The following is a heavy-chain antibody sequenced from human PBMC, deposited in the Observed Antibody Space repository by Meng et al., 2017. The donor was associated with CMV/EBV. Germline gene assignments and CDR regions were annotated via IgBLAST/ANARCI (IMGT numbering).Heavy chain of an antibody. D-gene: IGHD2-2*01. CDR2: IYYSGST. J-gene: IGHJ4*02. V-gene: IGHV4-39*01. CDR1: GGSISSSSYY. CDR3: ARSLPIVVVPAAKGFGY. Sequence: GSLRLSCTVSGGSISSSSYYWGWIRQPPGKGLEWIGSIYYSGSTYCNPSLKSRVTISVDTSKNQFSLKLSSVTAADTAVYYCARSLPIVVVPAAKGFGYWGQGTLVTVSS.